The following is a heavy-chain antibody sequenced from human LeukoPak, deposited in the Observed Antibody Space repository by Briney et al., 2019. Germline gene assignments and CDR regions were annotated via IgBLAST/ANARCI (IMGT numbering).Heavy chain of an antibody. CDR2: IKHDGSEK. D-gene: IGHD5-12*01. J-gene: IGHJ4*02. V-gene: IGHV3-7*01. CDR3: ARDRGLSGYDLCDY. CDR1: TFTFSNYW. Sequence: PGGSLRLSCAASTFTFSNYWMNWVRQAPGKGLEWVATIKHDGSEKHYVDSVEGRFTISRDNAMISLYLQMNSLRAEDTAVYYCARDRGLSGYDLCDYWGQGTLVTVSS.